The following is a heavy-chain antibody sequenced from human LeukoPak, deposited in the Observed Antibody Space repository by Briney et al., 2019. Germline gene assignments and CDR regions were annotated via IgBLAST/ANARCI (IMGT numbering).Heavy chain of an antibody. CDR1: GFSFSNFG. CDR3: ARAQYYFDS. V-gene: IGHV3-30*03. CDR2: ISYDGSNK. Sequence: GRSLRLSCAASGFSFSNFGMHWVRQAPGKGLEWVAVISYDGSNKYYADSVKGRFTISRDNAKKLVYLQMNSLRVEDTAVYYCARAQYYFDSWGQGALVTVSS. J-gene: IGHJ4*02.